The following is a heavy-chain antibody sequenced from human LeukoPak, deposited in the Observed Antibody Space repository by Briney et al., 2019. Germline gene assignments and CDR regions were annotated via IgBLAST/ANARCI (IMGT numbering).Heavy chain of an antibody. CDR1: GFTFSNYG. D-gene: IGHD3-10*01. J-gene: IGHJ3*02. V-gene: IGHV3-33*01. Sequence: GGSLRLSCAASGFTFSNYGMHWVRQAPGKGLEWVAVVWYDGSNKYYAGSVKGRFTISRDNSKNTLYLQMNSLRAEDTAVYYCARDVPDSGNYYPDAFDIWGQGTMVTVSS. CDR2: VWYDGSNK. CDR3: ARDVPDSGNYYPDAFDI.